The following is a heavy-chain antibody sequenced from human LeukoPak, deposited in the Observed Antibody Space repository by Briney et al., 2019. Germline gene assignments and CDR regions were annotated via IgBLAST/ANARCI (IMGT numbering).Heavy chain of an antibody. CDR2: MNPNSGNT. CDR3: ARGLSESYGEDY. Sequence: ASVKVSCKASGYTFTSYDINWVRQATGQGLEWMGWMNPNSGNTGYAQKFQGRVTITRNTSISTAYMELSSLRSEDTAVYYCARGLSESYGEDYWGQGTLVTVSS. D-gene: IGHD1-26*01. J-gene: IGHJ4*02. CDR1: GYTFTSYD. V-gene: IGHV1-8*03.